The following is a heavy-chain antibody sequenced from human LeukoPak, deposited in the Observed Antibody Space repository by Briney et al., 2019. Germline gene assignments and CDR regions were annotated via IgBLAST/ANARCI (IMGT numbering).Heavy chain of an antibody. Sequence: GGSLRLSCAASGFTFSMFDMHWVRQAPGKGLEWLAVISSDGINKKYADSVKGRFTSSRENSKNTVHLQMNNLRPDDTAIYYCARDSSVVRYFDWSDYFDYWGQGTVVTVSS. D-gene: IGHD3-9*01. V-gene: IGHV3-30*03. CDR2: ISSDGINK. J-gene: IGHJ4*02. CDR3: ARDSSVVRYFDWSDYFDY. CDR1: GFTFSMFD.